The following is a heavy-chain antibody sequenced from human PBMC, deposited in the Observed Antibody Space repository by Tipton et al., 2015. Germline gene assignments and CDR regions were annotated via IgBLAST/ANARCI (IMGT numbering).Heavy chain of an antibody. CDR1: GYSFSNYW. J-gene: IGHJ4*02. D-gene: IGHD2-21*02. V-gene: IGHV5-51*01. Sequence: VQLVQSGAEVKKPGESLKISCKGSGYSFSNYWIGWVRQMPGKGLEWMGIIYPGDSHTRYNPSFQGQVTISADKSSSTAYLHWSSLKASDTAMFYCARQRDDYFDLWGQGILVTVSS. CDR3: ARQRDDYFDL. CDR2: IYPGDSHT.